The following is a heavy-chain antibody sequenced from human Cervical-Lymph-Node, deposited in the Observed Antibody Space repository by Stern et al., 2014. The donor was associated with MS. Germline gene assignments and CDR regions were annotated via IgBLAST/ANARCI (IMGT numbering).Heavy chain of an antibody. CDR2: ISYDGRDK. CDR3: AKGGSGSSLD. D-gene: IGHD1-26*01. V-gene: IGHV3-30*04. CDR1: GFVFRRYA. J-gene: IGHJ4*02. Sequence: VQLVESGGGVVQPGRSLRLSCAASGFVFRRYALHWVRQAPGKGLEWVALISYDGRDKYYTDSVKGRFTVSRDNSNNTVDLEMNSLRLEDTAVYYCAKGGSGSSLDGGQGSLVTVSS.